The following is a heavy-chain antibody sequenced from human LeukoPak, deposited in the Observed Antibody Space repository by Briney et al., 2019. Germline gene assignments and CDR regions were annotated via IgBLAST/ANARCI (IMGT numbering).Heavy chain of an antibody. CDR1: GYTFTGYY. J-gene: IGHJ4*02. V-gene: IGHV1-2*02. Sequence: ASVKVSCKASGYTFTGYYMHWVRQAPGQGLEWMGWINPNSGGTNCAQKFQGRVTMTRDTSISTAYMELSRLRSDDTAVYYCARAGLGDVSLDYWGQGTLVTVSS. D-gene: IGHD2-21*01. CDR2: INPNSGGT. CDR3: ARAGLGDVSLDY.